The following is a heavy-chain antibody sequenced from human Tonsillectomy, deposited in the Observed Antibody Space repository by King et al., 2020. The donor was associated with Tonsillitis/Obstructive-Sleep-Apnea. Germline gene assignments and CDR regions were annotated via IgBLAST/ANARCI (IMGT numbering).Heavy chain of an antibody. Sequence: VQLVESGGGLVQPGGSLRLSCAASGFTFSSYWMSWVRQAPGKGLEWVANIKQDGSEKYYVDSVKGRFTISRDNAKNSLYLQMNSLRAEDTAVYYCARDGPPGPYDFWSGYYYYYGMDAWGQGTTVTVSS. CDR1: GFTFSSYW. CDR2: IKQDGSEK. J-gene: IGHJ6*02. V-gene: IGHV3-7*03. D-gene: IGHD3-3*01. CDR3: ARDGPPGPYDFWSGYYYYYGMDA.